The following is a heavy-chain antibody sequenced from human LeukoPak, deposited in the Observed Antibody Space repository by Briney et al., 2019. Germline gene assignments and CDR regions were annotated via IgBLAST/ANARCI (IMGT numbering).Heavy chain of an antibody. V-gene: IGHV3-48*01. Sequence: GGSLRLSCAVSGFTFSTHSMNWVRQAPGKGLEWVSYIISSSNIIYYADSVKGRFTISRDNAKNSLYLQMNSLRAEDTAVYYCARAVGHGSGSPRMDVWGKGTTVIVSS. J-gene: IGHJ6*04. CDR3: ARAVGHGSGSPRMDV. CDR1: GFTFSTHS. D-gene: IGHD3-10*01. CDR2: IISSSNII.